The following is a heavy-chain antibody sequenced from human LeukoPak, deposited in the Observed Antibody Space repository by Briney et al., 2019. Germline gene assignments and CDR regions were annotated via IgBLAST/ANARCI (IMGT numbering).Heavy chain of an antibody. V-gene: IGHV3-21*01. CDR1: GFTFSSYS. CDR2: ISSSSSYI. CDR3: ARDEATMVRGVIGFDY. Sequence: GGSLRLSCAASGFTFSSYSMNWVRQAPGKGLEWVSSISSSSSYIYYADSVKGRFTISRDNSKNTLYLQMNSLRAEDTAVYYCARDEATMVRGVIGFDYWGQGTLVTVSS. J-gene: IGHJ4*02. D-gene: IGHD3-10*01.